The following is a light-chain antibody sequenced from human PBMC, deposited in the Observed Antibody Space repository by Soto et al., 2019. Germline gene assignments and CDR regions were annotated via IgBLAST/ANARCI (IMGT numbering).Light chain of an antibody. Sequence: EIVLTQSPGTLSLSPGERATLSCRASQSVSTYLAWYQQKGGQAPRLLIYDASSRATGIPARFSGSGSGTDFTLTISNLEPEDFATYYCQQYNSYRNFGQGTKV. CDR1: QSVSTY. CDR2: DAS. CDR3: QQYNSYRN. V-gene: IGKV3-11*01. J-gene: IGKJ1*01.